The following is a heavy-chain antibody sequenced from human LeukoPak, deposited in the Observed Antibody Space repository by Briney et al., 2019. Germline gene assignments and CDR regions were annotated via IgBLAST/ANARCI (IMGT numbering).Heavy chain of an antibody. CDR3: ARRYYDSSGYYYMDY. Sequence: SETLSLTCTVSGGSISSYYWSWIRQPPGKGLEWIGYIYTSGSTNYNPSLKSRVTISVDTYKNQFSLKLSSVTAADTAVYYCARRYYDSSGYYYMDYWGQGTLVTVSS. V-gene: IGHV4-4*09. J-gene: IGHJ4*02. CDR2: IYTSGST. CDR1: GGSISSYY. D-gene: IGHD3-22*01.